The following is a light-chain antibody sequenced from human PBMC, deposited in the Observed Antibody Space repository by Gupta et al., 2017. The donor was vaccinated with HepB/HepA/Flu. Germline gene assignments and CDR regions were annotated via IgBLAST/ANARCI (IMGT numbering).Light chain of an antibody. CDR1: QSLGKY. V-gene: IGKV3-11*01. CDR2: DGS. Sequence: IVLSLSPATLSLSPGERATLSCRASQSLGKYLAWYQQKPGQAPRLLIYDGSNRASGIPARFSGSGSGTDFTLTISSLEPEDFALYYCQQRSTFGGGTKVEIK. CDR3: QQRST. J-gene: IGKJ4*01.